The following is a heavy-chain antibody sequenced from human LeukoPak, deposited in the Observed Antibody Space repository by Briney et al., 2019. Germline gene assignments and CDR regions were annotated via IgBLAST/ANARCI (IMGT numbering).Heavy chain of an antibody. Sequence: GGSLRLSCAASGFTFSSYGMHWVRQAPGKGLEWVAVISYDGSNKYYADSVKGRFTISRDNSKNTLYLLINSLRAEDTAVYYCARDGGYYYDSSGYGYWGQGTLVTVSS. V-gene: IGHV3-30*03. CDR1: GFTFSSYG. CDR2: ISYDGSNK. J-gene: IGHJ4*02. CDR3: ARDGGYYYDSSGYGY. D-gene: IGHD3-22*01.